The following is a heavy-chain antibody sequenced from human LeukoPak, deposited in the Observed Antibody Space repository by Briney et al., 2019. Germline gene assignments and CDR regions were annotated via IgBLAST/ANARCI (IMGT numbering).Heavy chain of an antibody. CDR3: AKAAFGVGGYLPRYYYYGMDV. D-gene: IGHD3-3*01. CDR1: GFTFSSYA. Sequence: AGGSLRLSCAASGFTFSSYAMSWVRQAPGKGLEWVAVISYDGSNKYYADSVKGRFTISRDNSKNTLYLQMNSLRAEDTAVYYCAKAAFGVGGYLPRYYYYGMDVWGQGTTVTVSS. V-gene: IGHV3-30*18. J-gene: IGHJ6*02. CDR2: ISYDGSNK.